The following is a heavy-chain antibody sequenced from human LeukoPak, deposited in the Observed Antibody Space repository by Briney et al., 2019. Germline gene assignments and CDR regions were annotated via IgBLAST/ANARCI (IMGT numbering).Heavy chain of an antibody. V-gene: IGHV3-23*01. CDR2: ISGSGGST. J-gene: IGHJ5*02. D-gene: IGHD5-18*01. CDR3: AKDRYSYGYAQLGNWFDP. Sequence: GGSLRLSCAASGFTFSSYAMSWVRQAPGKGLERVSAISGSGGSTYYADSVKGRFTISRDNSKNTLYLQMNSLRAEDTAVYYCAKDRYSYGYAQLGNWFDPWGQGTLVTVSS. CDR1: GFTFSSYA.